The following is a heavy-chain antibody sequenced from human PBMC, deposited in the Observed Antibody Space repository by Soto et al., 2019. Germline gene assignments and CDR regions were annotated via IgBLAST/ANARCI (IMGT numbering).Heavy chain of an antibody. Sequence: ASVKVSCKASGYTFTSYAMHWVRQAPGQRLEWMGWINAGNGNTKYSQKFQGRVTITRDTSASTAYMELSSLRSEDTAVYYCARDRHDKTGTTTFDYWGQGTLVNVSS. CDR2: INAGNGNT. D-gene: IGHD1-1*01. CDR3: ARDRHDKTGTTTFDY. V-gene: IGHV1-3*01. J-gene: IGHJ4*02. CDR1: GYTFTSYA.